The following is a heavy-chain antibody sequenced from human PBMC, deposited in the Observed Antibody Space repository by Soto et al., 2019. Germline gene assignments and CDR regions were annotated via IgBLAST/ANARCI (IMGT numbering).Heavy chain of an antibody. V-gene: IGHV3-66*01. CDR2: IYSGGTT. D-gene: IGHD3-10*01. Sequence: EVQLVESGGGLVQPGGSLRLSCAGSALTASKNYMSWVRQPPGKGLEWVSVIYSGGTTYYAASVKDRFSISRDNSKSTLYLQMANLRAGDPAVYYCARGGSGSDWDYYGMDVWGQGTTVTVSS. CDR3: ARGGSGSDWDYYGMDV. J-gene: IGHJ6*02. CDR1: ALTASKNY.